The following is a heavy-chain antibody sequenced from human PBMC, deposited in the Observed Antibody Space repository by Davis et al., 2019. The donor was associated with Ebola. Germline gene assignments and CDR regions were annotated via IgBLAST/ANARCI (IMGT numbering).Heavy chain of an antibody. CDR3: ANRNNFWSGYFYYGFDV. CDR2: MSGSGDNT. CDR1: GFTFSDYY. V-gene: IGHV3-23*01. D-gene: IGHD3-3*01. Sequence: GGSLRLSCAASGFTFSDYYMSWVRQAPGKGLEWVSTMSGSGDNTYYADSVQGRFTISRDNSKDTLYLQMNSLRADDTAVYYCANRNNFWSGYFYYGFDVWGQGTTVTVSS. J-gene: IGHJ6*02.